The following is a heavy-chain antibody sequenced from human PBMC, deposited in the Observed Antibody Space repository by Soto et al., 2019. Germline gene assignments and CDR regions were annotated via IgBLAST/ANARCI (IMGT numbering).Heavy chain of an antibody. CDR2: IIPMFGTA. CDR1: GGTFSSYA. D-gene: IGHD6-19*01. CDR3: ARFARSSGYVDF. V-gene: IGHV1-69*01. Sequence: QVQLVQSGAEVKKPGSSVKVSCKVSGGTFSSYAISWVRQAPGQGLEWMGGIIPMFGTANYAQKFHGTVTIIADESTSTVYMELSSLRSEDTAVYFCARFARSSGYVDFWGQGTLVTVSS. J-gene: IGHJ4*02.